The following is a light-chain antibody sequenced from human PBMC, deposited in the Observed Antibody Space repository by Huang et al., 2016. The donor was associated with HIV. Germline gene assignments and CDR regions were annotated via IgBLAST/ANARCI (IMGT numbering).Light chain of an antibody. J-gene: IGKJ5*01. CDR1: RGISSG. Sequence: AIQLTQSPSSLSAFVGDRVTITCRASRGISSGLAWYQQKPGKAPKVLIFDASSLESGVPSRFSGSGDGTDFTLTISSLQPEDFATYYCQQFNNYLTFGQGTRLEI. CDR2: DAS. CDR3: QQFNNYLT. V-gene: IGKV1D-13*01.